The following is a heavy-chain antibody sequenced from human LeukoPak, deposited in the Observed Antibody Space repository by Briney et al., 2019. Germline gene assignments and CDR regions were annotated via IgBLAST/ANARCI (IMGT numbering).Heavy chain of an antibody. CDR2: INPNSGGT. Sequence: ASVKVSCKASGYTFTGYYMHWVRQAPGQGLEWMGWINPNSGGTNYAQKFQGRVTMTRDTSISTAYMELSRLRSDDTAVYYCARGSPEVEYSTDDFDIWGQGTMVTVSS. CDR1: GYTFTGYY. V-gene: IGHV1-2*02. D-gene: IGHD1-14*01. J-gene: IGHJ3*02. CDR3: ARGSPEVEYSTDDFDI.